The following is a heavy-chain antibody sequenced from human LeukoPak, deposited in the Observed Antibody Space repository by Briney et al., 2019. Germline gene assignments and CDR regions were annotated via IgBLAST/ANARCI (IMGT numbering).Heavy chain of an antibody. V-gene: IGHV1-46*01. CDR1: GYTFTSYY. CDR3: ARAAYYYDSSGYYQDY. D-gene: IGHD3-22*01. J-gene: IGHJ4*02. CDR2: INPSGGST. Sequence: ASVKVSCKASGYTFTSYYMHWVRQAPGQGLEWMGIINPSGGSTSYAQKFQGRVTMTRDTSTSTAYMELSSLRSEDTAVYYCARAAYYYDSSGYYQDYWGQGTLVTVSS.